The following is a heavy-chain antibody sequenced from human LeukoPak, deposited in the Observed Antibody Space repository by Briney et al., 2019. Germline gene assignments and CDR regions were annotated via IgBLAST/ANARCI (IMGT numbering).Heavy chain of an antibody. CDR3: ARQDASNAFDI. J-gene: IGHJ3*02. CDR1: EYRFTTYW. D-gene: IGHD3-16*01. CDR2: IYPDDSDT. Sequence: GESLKISCKASEYRFTTYWIAWVRQMPGKGLEWMGFIYPDDSDTRYSPSFQGQVTISADDSINTAYLQWSSLQASDIAMYYCARQDASNAFDIWGQGTMVTVSS. V-gene: IGHV5-51*01.